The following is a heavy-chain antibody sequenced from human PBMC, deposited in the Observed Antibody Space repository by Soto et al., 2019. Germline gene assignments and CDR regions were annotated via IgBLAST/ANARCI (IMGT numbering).Heavy chain of an antibody. J-gene: IGHJ4*02. CDR2: INYSGKT. CDR3: ARVGERLRLGELSAPLDY. D-gene: IGHD3-16*02. V-gene: IGHV4-39*01. Sequence: PSETLSRTCSVSGCSISSSSYYWAWIRQAPGKGLERIGSINYSGKTYYNPSLKSRVTISVDKSKNWFSLKLSSVTAADTAVYYCARVGERLRLGELSAPLDYWGQGTLVTVSS. CDR1: GCSISSSSYY.